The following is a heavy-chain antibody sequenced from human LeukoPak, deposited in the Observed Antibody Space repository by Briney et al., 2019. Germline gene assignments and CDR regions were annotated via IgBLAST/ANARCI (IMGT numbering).Heavy chain of an antibody. D-gene: IGHD6-6*01. J-gene: IGHJ4*02. CDR1: GFAFDEYD. Sequence: PGGSLRLSCKTSGFAFDEYDVHWVRQAAGKGLEWVGFLRTTSYDGTIDYAASVKGRFTISRDDYKGIAYLQMDCLKIEDTGLYFCRTRATAGRRGKDFWGRGTLVTGSS. CDR3: RTRATAGRRGKDF. CDR2: LRTTSYDGTI. V-gene: IGHV3-49*04.